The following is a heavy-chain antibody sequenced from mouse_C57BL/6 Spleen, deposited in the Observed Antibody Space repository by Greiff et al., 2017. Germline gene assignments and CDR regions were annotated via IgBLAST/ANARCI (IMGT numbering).Heavy chain of an antibody. CDR3: ATITTVGYFDG. Sequence: QVQLQQSGPGLVAPSQSLSITCTVSGFSLTSYAISWVRQPPGQGLEWLGVIWTGGGTNYNSALKSRLSISKDNSKSKVFLLQNRLQTDDAARYYCATITTVGYFDGWGTGTTVTVSS. J-gene: IGHJ1*03. D-gene: IGHD1-1*01. CDR2: IWTGGGT. CDR1: GFSLTSYA. V-gene: IGHV2-9-1*01.